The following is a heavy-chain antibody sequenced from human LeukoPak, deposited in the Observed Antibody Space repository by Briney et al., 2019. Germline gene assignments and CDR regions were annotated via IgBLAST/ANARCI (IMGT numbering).Heavy chain of an antibody. CDR1: GGTFSSYA. Sequence: ASVKVSCKASGGTFSSYAISWVRQAPGQGLEWMGGIIPIFGTANYAQKFQGRVTITADESTSTAYMELSSLRSEDTAVYYRASPAQRYCSSTSCYIVGFDYWGQGTLVTVSS. CDR2: IIPIFGTA. V-gene: IGHV1-69*13. J-gene: IGHJ4*02. D-gene: IGHD2-2*02. CDR3: ASPAQRYCSSTSCYIVGFDY.